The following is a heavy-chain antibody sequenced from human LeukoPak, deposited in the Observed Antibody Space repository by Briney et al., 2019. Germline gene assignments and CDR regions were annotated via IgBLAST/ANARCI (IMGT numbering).Heavy chain of an antibody. D-gene: IGHD6-6*01. J-gene: IGHJ4*02. CDR3: ARTAGRTFDY. V-gene: IGHV1-46*01. Sequence: GAPVKVSCKPSGYTFTSYFMHWVRQAPGQGLEWMGIINPSGGSTSYAQKFQGRVTMTRDTSTSTVYMELSSLRSEDTAVYYCARTAGRTFDYWGQGTLVTVSS. CDR2: INPSGGST. CDR1: GYTFTSYF.